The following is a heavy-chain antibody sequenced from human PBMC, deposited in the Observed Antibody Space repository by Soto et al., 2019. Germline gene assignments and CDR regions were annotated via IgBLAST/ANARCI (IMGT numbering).Heavy chain of an antibody. Sequence: PGESLKISCKGSGYSFTSYWIGWVRQMPGKGLEWMGIIYPGDSDTRYSPSFQGQVIISADKSITTAYLQWSSLKASDTATYFCARQINGWYRPAGYWGQGTLVTVSS. D-gene: IGHD6-19*01. CDR1: GYSFTSYW. J-gene: IGHJ4*02. V-gene: IGHV5-51*01. CDR3: ARQINGWYRPAGY. CDR2: IYPGDSDT.